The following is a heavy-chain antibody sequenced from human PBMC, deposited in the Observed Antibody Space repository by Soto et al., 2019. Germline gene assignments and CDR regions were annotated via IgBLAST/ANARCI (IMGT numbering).Heavy chain of an antibody. CDR2: IYYSGST. Sequence: PLSLTFTVSGSSISIGGYYWSWIRQHPGKGLEWIEYIYYSGSTYYNPSLKSRVTISVDTSKNQFSLKLRSVTAADTALYYYARVDGYSYGALLDYWGQGTLVTVSS. V-gene: IGHV4-31*03. J-gene: IGHJ4*02. D-gene: IGHD5-18*01. CDR1: GSSISIGGYY. CDR3: ARVDGYSYGALLDY.